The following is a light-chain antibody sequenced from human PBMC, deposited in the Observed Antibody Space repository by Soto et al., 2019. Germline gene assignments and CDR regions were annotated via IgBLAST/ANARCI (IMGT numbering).Light chain of an antibody. CDR3: QQYIRWPLT. CDR2: GAS. J-gene: IGKJ4*01. V-gene: IGKV3-15*01. CDR1: ETVATN. Sequence: VMTQSPATLSVSPGERATLSCWASETVATNLAWYQQKPGQAPRLLISGASTRAAGISDRFRGSGSGTEFTLTISSLRSEDSAVYFCQQYIRWPLTFGGGTKVEIK.